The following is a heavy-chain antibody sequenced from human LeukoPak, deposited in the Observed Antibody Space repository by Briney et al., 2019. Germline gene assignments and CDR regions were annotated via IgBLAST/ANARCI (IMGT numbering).Heavy chain of an antibody. CDR1: GGSISSYY. D-gene: IGHD4-17*01. J-gene: IGHJ4*02. V-gene: IGHV4-59*08. CDR3: ASATTVNSFDY. Sequence: PSETLSLTCTVSGGSISSYYWSWIRQPPGKGLEWIGYIYYCGSTNYNPSLKSRVTISVDTSKNQFSLKLSSVTAADTAVYYCASATTVNSFDYWGQGTLVTVSS. CDR2: IYYCGST.